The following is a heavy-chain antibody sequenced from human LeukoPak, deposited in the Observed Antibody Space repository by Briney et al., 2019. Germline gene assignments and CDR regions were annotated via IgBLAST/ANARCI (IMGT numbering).Heavy chain of an antibody. V-gene: IGHV3-23*01. J-gene: IGHJ4*02. CDR2: ISGSGVGT. Sequence: GGSLRLSCAASGFTFSSYALSWVRQAPGKGLEWVSAISGSGVGTYYADSVKGRFTISRDNSKNTLYLQMNSLRAEDTAVYYCAKDRVAGTDYWGQGTLVTVSS. D-gene: IGHD6-19*01. CDR3: AKDRVAGTDY. CDR1: GFTFSSYA.